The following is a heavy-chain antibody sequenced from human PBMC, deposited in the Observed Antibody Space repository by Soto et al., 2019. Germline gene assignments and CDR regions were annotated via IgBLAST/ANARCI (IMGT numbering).Heavy chain of an antibody. D-gene: IGHD4-17*01. Sequence: SETLSLTCTVSGGSISSYYRSWIRQPPGKGLEWIGYIYYSGSTNYNPSLKSRVTISVDTSKNQFSLKLSSVTAADTAVYYCARDDYGEAFDIWGQRTMVTVSS. J-gene: IGHJ3*02. CDR3: ARDDYGEAFDI. V-gene: IGHV4-59*01. CDR1: GGSISSYY. CDR2: IYYSGST.